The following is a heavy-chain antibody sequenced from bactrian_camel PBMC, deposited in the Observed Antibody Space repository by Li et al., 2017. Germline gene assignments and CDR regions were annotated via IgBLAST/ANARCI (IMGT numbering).Heavy chain of an antibody. CDR3: GSPALGRTWMC. CDR1: GVTRNAYC. D-gene: IGHD1*01. V-gene: IGHV3S60*01. Sequence: HVQLVESGGGSVEAGGSLNISCVASGVTRNAYCIGWFRQVPGKEREGVAGIYASGGRPHYDDSVKGRFTISQDNAKNILYLQMDNIAPEDTAVYYYGSPALGRTWMCGGQGTQVTVS. J-gene: IGHJ4*01. CDR2: IYASGGRP.